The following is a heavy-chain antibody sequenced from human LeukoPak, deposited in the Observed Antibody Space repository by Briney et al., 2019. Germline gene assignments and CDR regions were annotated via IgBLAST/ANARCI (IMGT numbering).Heavy chain of an antibody. CDR2: MNPNSGNT. V-gene: IGHV1-8*01. D-gene: IGHD6-13*01. CDR3: ARGLVIAAAGYYYYGMDV. J-gene: IGHJ6*02. CDR1: GYTFTSYD. Sequence: GASVTVSCKASGYTFTSYDINWVRQATGQGLEWMGWMNPNSGNTGYAQKFQGRVTMTRNTSISTAYMELSSLRSEDTAVYYCARGLVIAAAGYYYYGMDVWGQGTTVTVSS.